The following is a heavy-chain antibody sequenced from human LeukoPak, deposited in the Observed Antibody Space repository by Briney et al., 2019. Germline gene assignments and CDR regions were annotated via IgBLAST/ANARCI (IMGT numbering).Heavy chain of an antibody. J-gene: IGHJ4*02. V-gene: IGHV3-74*01. CDR1: GFTFSSYW. D-gene: IGHD1-1*01. CDR2: VKIDGSST. CDR3: ARDMAGTTSFDY. Sequence: GGSLRLSCAASGFTFSSYWMHWVRQATGKGLVWISRVKIDGSSTNYADSVKGRFTISRDNAKSTLYLQMNSLRAEDTAVYYCARDMAGTTSFDYWGQGTLVTVSS.